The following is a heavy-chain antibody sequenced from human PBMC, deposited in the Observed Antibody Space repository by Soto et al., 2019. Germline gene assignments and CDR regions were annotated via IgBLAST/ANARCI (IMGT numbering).Heavy chain of an antibody. Sequence: GGSLRLSCAASGFTFNTYSMNWVRQAPGKGLEWVSSISSSSSYIHYADSVKGRFTISRDNTKNSLYLQMNSLGAEDTAVYYCARVLGYSSYLVDYWGLGTLVTVSS. CDR1: GFTFNTYS. CDR2: ISSSSSYI. CDR3: ARVLGYSSYLVDY. J-gene: IGHJ4*02. D-gene: IGHD6-13*01. V-gene: IGHV3-21*01.